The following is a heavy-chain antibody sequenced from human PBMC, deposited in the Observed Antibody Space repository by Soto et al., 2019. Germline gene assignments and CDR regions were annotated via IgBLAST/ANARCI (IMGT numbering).Heavy chain of an antibody. V-gene: IGHV1-69*13. CDR2: IIPIFGTA. CDR3: ARGNAYYYDRSGYPPPHEILISASGQFAT. Sequence: SVKVSCKASGGTFSSYAISWVRQAPGQGLEWRGGIIPIFGTANYAQKFQGRVTITADESTSTADMELSSLRSEDTAVYYCARGNAYYYDRSGYPPPHEILISASGQFATWGQGPLVPVSS. CDR1: GGTFSSYA. D-gene: IGHD3-22*01. J-gene: IGHJ5*02.